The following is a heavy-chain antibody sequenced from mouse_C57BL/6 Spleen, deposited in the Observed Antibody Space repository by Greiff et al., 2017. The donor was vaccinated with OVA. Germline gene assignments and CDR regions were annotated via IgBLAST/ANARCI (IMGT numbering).Heavy chain of an antibody. CDR1: GYTFTSYW. Sequence: QVQLQQPGAELVMPGASVKLSCKASGYTFTSYWMHWVKQRPGQGLEWIGEIDPSDSYTNYNQKFKGKSTLTVDKSSSTAYMQLSSLTSEDSAVYYGAREDYYGSSYFDYWGQGTTLTVSS. CDR2: IDPSDSYT. V-gene: IGHV1-69*01. J-gene: IGHJ2*01. D-gene: IGHD1-1*01. CDR3: AREDYYGSSYFDY.